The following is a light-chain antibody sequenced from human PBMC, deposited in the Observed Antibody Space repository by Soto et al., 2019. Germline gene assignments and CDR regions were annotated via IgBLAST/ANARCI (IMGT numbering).Light chain of an antibody. CDR2: DAS. CDR3: QQCNPPFT. J-gene: IGKJ3*01. V-gene: IGKV1-5*01. Sequence: DIQMTQSPSTLSASVGDRVAITCRASQNIGSRLAWYQQKPDEAPKLLIYDASSLESGVPLRFGGRGSGTDFTLILSSLQPDYFATSYCQQCNPPFTFGVGTKVDIK. CDR1: QNIGSR.